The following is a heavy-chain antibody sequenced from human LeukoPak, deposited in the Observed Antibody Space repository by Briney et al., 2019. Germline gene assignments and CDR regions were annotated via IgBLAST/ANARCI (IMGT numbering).Heavy chain of an antibody. CDR1: GFTFSSYS. Sequence: KPGGSLRLSCAASGFTFSSYSMNWVRQAPGKGLEWVSSISSSSSYIYYADSVKGRFTISRDNAKNSLYLQMNSLRAEDTAVYHCASEYCSGGSCYNDYWGQGTLVTVSS. J-gene: IGHJ4*02. CDR2: ISSSSSYI. D-gene: IGHD2-15*01. CDR3: ASEYCSGGSCYNDY. V-gene: IGHV3-21*01.